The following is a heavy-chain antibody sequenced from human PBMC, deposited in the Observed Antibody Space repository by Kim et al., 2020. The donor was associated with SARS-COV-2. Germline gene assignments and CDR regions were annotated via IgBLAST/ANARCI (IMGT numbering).Heavy chain of an antibody. CDR3: ARDLKDCSGGSCYPAAFDI. J-gene: IGHJ3*02. V-gene: IGHV4-59*01. CDR1: GGSISSYY. Sequence: SETLSLTCTVSGGSISSYYWSWIRQPPGKGLEWIGYIYYSGSTNYNPSLKSRVTISVDTSKNQFSLKLSSVTAADTAVYYCARDLKDCSGGSCYPAAFDIWGQGTMVTVSS. CDR2: IYYSGST. D-gene: IGHD2-15*01.